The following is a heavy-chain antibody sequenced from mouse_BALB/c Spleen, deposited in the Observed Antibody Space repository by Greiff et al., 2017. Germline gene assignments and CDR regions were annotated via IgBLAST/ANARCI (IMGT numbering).Heavy chain of an antibody. J-gene: IGHJ3*01. CDR2: IDPENGDT. V-gene: IGHV14-4*02. CDR3: NLNWDAAWFAY. CDR1: GFNIKDYY. Sequence: VQLQQSGAELVRSGASVKLSCTASGFNIKDYYMHWVKQRPEQGLEWIGWIDPENGDTEYAPKFQGKATMTADTSSNTAYLQLSSLTSEDTAVYYYNLNWDAAWFAYWGQGTLVTVSA. D-gene: IGHD4-1*01.